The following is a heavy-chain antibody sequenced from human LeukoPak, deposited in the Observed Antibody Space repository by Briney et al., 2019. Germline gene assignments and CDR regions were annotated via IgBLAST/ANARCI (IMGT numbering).Heavy chain of an antibody. CDR3: ARDYQDDIASLFDY. J-gene: IGHJ4*02. CDR1: GFTFSSYW. CDR2: IKQDGSEK. V-gene: IGHV3-7*01. Sequence: GGSLRLSCAASGFTFSSYWMSWVRQAPGKGLEWVANIKQDGSEKYYVDSVKGGFTISRDNAKNSLYLQMNRLRAQATAVSYCARDYQDDIASLFDYWGQGTLVTVSS. D-gene: IGHD5-18*01.